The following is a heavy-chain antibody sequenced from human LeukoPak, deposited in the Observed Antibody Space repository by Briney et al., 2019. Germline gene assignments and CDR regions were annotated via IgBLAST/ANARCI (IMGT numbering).Heavy chain of an antibody. D-gene: IGHD1-26*01. CDR1: GGSISSSSYY. J-gene: IGHJ3*02. CDR3: ARVRIVGARISQAFDI. V-gene: IGHV4-39*01. Sequence: SETLSLTCTVSGGSISSSSYYWGWIRQPPGKGLEWIGSIYYSGSTYYNPSLKSRVTISVDTSKNQFSLKLSSVTAADTAVYYCARVRIVGARISQAFDIWGQGTMVTVSS. CDR2: IYYSGST.